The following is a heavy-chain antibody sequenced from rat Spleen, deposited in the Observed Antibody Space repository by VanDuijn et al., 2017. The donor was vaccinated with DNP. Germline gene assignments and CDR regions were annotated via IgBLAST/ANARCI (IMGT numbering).Heavy chain of an antibody. CDR2: MWSEGDT. J-gene: IGHJ2*01. CDR3: ASLRTHYFEY. Sequence: QVQLKESGPGLVQPSQTLSLTCTVSGFSLSSYNVHWVRQPPGKGLEWMGVMWSEGDTSYNSALKSRLSISRDTSKSQVFLKMNSLQTEDTATYYCASLRTHYFEYWGQGVMVTVSS. CDR1: GFSLSSYN. V-gene: IGHV2-32*01.